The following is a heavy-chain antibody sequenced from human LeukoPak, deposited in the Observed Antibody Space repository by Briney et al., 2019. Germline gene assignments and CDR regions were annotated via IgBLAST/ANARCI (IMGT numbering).Heavy chain of an antibody. D-gene: IGHD6-19*01. CDR3: ATGGWTQKFDD. J-gene: IGHJ4*02. Sequence: SVKVSCQASGGTFSSYAISWVRQAAGQGLEWMGGIIPIFGTANYAQKFQGRVTTTADESTSTAYMELSSLRSEDTAVYYCATGGWTQKFDDWGQGTLVTVSS. V-gene: IGHV1-69*13. CDR1: GGTFSSYA. CDR2: IIPIFGTA.